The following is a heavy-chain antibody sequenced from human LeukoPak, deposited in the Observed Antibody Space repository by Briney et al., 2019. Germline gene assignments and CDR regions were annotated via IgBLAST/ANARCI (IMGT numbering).Heavy chain of an antibody. D-gene: IGHD4-17*01. CDR2: INTSTGNP. Sequence: ASVKVSCKASGYTFTSYAMNWVRQTPGQGFEWMGWINTSTGNPTYAQGFTGRFVFSLDTSVSTAYLQISSLKAEDTAVYYCARDHGNYGDYVGPYDYWGQGSLVTVSS. CDR1: GYTFTSYA. J-gene: IGHJ4*02. V-gene: IGHV7-4-1*02. CDR3: ARDHGNYGDYVGPYDY.